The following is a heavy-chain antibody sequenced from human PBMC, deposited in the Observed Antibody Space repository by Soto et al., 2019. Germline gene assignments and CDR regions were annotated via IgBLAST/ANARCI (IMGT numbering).Heavy chain of an antibody. J-gene: IGHJ6*02. CDR2: ISGSGGSE. D-gene: IGHD3-16*01. CDR3: AKGDTKMITDYYAMDV. CDR1: GFTFTSYA. Sequence: HPGGSLRLSCAVSGFTFTSYAMTWVRQAPGKGLEWVSAISGSGGSEFYADSVKGRFTISRDNSKNTLYLKMKSLRAEDKALYYCAKGDTKMITDYYAMDVWGQGNTVTVSS. V-gene: IGHV3-23*01.